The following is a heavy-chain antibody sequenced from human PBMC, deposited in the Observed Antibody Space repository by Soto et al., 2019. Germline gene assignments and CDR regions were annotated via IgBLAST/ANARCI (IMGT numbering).Heavy chain of an antibody. Sequence: SETLSLTCTVSGGSISSSSYYWGWIRQPPGKGLEWIGSIYYSGSTYYNPSLKSRVTISVDTSKNQFSLKLSSVTAADTAVYYCARHASLPPAYSSSSGGVYYFDYWGQGTLVTV. CDR3: ARHASLPPAYSSSSGGVYYFDY. CDR1: GGSISSSSYY. CDR2: IYYSGST. J-gene: IGHJ4*02. V-gene: IGHV4-39*01. D-gene: IGHD6-6*01.